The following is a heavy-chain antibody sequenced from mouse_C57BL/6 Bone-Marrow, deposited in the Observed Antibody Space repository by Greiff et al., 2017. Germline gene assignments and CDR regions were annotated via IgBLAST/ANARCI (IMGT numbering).Heavy chain of an antibody. V-gene: IGHV1-80*01. CDR2: IYPGDGDT. CDR1: GYAFSSYW. CDR3: VYYDYDENFDV. D-gene: IGHD2-4*01. J-gene: IGHJ1*03. Sequence: QVQLQQSGAELVKPGASVKISCKASGYAFSSYWMNWVKQRPGKGLEWIGQIYPGDGDTKYNGKFKGKATLTADKSSSTAYMQLSSLTSEDSAVYFCVYYDYDENFDVWGTGTTVTVSS.